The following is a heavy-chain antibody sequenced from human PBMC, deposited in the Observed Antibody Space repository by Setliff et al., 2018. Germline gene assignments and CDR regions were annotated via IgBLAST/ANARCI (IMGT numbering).Heavy chain of an antibody. CDR1: GGSINEANY. CDR2: IYWDDDQ. CDR3: AHDGRWSTIPLDS. V-gene: IGHV2-5*08. Sequence: TLSLTCTVSGGSINEANYYWSWIRQPAGKGLEWLALIYWDDDQRHSPSLKSRLRITKDASKNQVVLTMTNMGPVDTATYYCAHDGRWSTIPLDSWGPGTLVTVSS. J-gene: IGHJ4*02. D-gene: IGHD1-26*01.